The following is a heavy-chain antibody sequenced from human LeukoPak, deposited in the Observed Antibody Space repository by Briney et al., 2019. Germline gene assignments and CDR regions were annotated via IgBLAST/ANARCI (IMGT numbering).Heavy chain of an antibody. V-gene: IGHV4-39*01. CDR2: IYYSGST. CDR1: GGSISSSSYY. J-gene: IGHJ4*02. Sequence: SETLSLTCTVSGGSISSSSYYWGWLRQPPGKGLEWIGSIYYSGSTYYNPSLKSRVTISVDTSKNQFSLKLSSVTAADTAVYYCARVGSSSGYYFDYWGQGTLVTVSS. CDR3: ARVGSSSGYYFDY. D-gene: IGHD6-13*01.